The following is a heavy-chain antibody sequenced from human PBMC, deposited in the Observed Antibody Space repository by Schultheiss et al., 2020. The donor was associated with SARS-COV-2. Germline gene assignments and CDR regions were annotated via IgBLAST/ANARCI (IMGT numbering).Heavy chain of an antibody. CDR2: IKQDGSEK. CDR3: AKGMGYEVGNLDLVVITSAGFDY. CDR1: GFTFSSYW. V-gene: IGHV3-7*03. D-gene: IGHD3-22*01. Sequence: GGSLILSCAASGFTFSSYWMSWVRQAPGKGLEWVANIKQDGSEKYYVDSVKGRFTISRDNAKNSLYLQMNSLRAEDTALYYCAKGMGYEVGNLDLVVITSAGFDYWGQGTLVTVSS. J-gene: IGHJ4*02.